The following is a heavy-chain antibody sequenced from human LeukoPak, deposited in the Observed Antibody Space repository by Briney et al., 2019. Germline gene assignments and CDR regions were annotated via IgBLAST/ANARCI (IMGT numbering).Heavy chain of an antibody. J-gene: IGHJ5*02. D-gene: IGHD3-22*01. CDR1: GGSITGYY. Sequence: PSETLSLTCTVSGGSITGYYWSWIRQPPGKGLEWIGYIYYSGTTNYNPSLKSRVTISVDTSKNQFSLKLSSVTAADTAVYYCAREPGFDSSGYLNWFDPRGQGTLVTVSS. V-gene: IGHV4-59*01. CDR3: AREPGFDSSGYLNWFDP. CDR2: IYYSGTT.